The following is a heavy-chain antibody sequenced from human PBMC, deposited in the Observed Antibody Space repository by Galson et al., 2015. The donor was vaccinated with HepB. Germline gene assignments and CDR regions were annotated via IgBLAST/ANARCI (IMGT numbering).Heavy chain of an antibody. CDR2: INADGSDT. CDR1: GFTFDHYW. V-gene: IGHV3-74*01. D-gene: IGHD1-26*01. Sequence: SLRLSCAASGFTFDHYWIHWVRQAPGKGLMWVSRINADGSDTGYADSAEGRFTISRDNAKSVLYLQMDSLTVADTAVYYCARDSGSYPFDYWSQGTLVTVSS. J-gene: IGHJ4*02. CDR3: ARDSGSYPFDY.